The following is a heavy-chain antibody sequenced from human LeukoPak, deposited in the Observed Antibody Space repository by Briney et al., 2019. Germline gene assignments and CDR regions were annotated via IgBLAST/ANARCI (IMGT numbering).Heavy chain of an antibody. J-gene: IGHJ4*02. CDR1: GFTFDDYA. Sequence: GGSLRLSCAASGFTFDDYAMHWVRQAPGKGLEWVSLISGDGGSTYYADSVKGRFTISRDNSKDSLYLQMNSLRTEDTALYYCAKGGVTYYYDSSGYYYAGEPLFDYWGQGTLVTVSS. CDR2: ISGDGGST. D-gene: IGHD3-22*01. CDR3: AKGGVTYYYDSSGYYYAGEPLFDY. V-gene: IGHV3-43*02.